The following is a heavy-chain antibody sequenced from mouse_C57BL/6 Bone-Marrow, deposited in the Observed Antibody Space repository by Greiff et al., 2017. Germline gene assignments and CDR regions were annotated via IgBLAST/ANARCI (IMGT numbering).Heavy chain of an antibody. CDR1: GFNIKDDS. CDR2: IDPENGDT. Sequence: VQLQQSGAELVRPGASVKLSCTASGFNIKDDSMYWVKQRPEQGLEWIGWIDPENGDTQYASKFQGKATITADTSSNTAYLQLSSLTSEDTAVYYCTTDDGSSYSYYFDYWGQGTTLTVSS. J-gene: IGHJ2*01. CDR3: TTDDGSSYSYYFDY. V-gene: IGHV14-4*01. D-gene: IGHD1-1*01.